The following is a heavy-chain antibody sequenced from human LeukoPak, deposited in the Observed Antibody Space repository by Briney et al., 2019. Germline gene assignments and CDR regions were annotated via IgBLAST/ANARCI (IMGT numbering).Heavy chain of an antibody. V-gene: IGHV5-10-1*01. D-gene: IGHD6-25*01. CDR1: GYRFNSYW. J-gene: IGHJ4*02. CDR3: ARSGAATIVTLFDS. CDR2: IDPSDSHT. Sequence: GESLKISCKVSGYRFNSYWISWVRQRPGKGLEWMGRIDPSDSHTNYSPFVQGHVTISADRSSSTAFLQWSSLEASDTARYYCARSGAATIVTLFDSWGQETLVSVSS.